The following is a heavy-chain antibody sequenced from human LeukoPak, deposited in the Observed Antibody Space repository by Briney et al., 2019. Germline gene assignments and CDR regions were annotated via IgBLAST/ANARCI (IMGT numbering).Heavy chain of an antibody. J-gene: IGHJ4*03. Sequence: SVKVSCKASGGTFSSYAISWVRQAPGQGLEWMGRITPILGIANYAQKFQGRVTITADKSTSTAYKELSSLRSEDTAVYYCARAGPYYYDSSGYSDDYWGQGTTVTVSS. CDR2: ITPILGIA. D-gene: IGHD3-22*01. CDR1: GGTFSSYA. V-gene: IGHV1-69*04. CDR3: ARAGPYYYDSSGYSDDY.